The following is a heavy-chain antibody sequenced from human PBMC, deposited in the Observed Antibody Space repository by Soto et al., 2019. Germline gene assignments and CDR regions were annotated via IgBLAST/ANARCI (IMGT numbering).Heavy chain of an antibody. CDR2: ISYNGDT. V-gene: IGHV4-28*01. CDR1: DSSVSSSYW. J-gene: IGHJ5*02. CDR3: ERIVAPGSQGWFDP. D-gene: IGHD1-1*01. Sequence: PSETLSLTCAVSDSSVSSSYWWGWIRQPPGKGLEWVGYISYNGDTYSNPSLKRRVSMSVDTSKNHFSLKLDSVTAIDTATYYCERIVAPGSQGWFDPLGQGTLVTVSS.